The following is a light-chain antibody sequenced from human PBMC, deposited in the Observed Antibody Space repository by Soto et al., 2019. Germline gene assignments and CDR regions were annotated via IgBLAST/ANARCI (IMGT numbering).Light chain of an antibody. CDR3: LIYCGGAWV. V-gene: IGLV7-43*01. CDR2: GTS. J-gene: IGLJ2*01. Sequence: QAVVTQEPSLTVSPGGTVTLTCASNTGAVTNNYFPNWFQQKPGQTPRALIYGTSDKYSWTPARFSGSLLGGKAALTLSSVQPEDEADYYCLIYCGGAWVFGGGTKLTVL. CDR1: TGAVTNNYF.